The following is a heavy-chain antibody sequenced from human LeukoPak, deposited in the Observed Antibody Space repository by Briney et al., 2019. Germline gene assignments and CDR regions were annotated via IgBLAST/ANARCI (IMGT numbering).Heavy chain of an antibody. CDR2: IRNKANSYST. Sequence: GGSLRLSCAASGFTFSDHYMDWVRQAPGKGLEWVGRIRNKANSYSTEYAASVKGRFTISRDDSQNSLYLQMNSLRAEDTAVYYCARGNNVLMVTGCFDYWGQGTLVTVSS. D-gene: IGHD2-21*02. CDR1: GFTFSDHY. CDR3: ARGNNVLMVTGCFDY. V-gene: IGHV3-72*01. J-gene: IGHJ4*02.